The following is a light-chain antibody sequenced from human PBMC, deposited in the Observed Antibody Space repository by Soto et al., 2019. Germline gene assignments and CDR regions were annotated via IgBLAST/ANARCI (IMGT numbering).Light chain of an antibody. CDR1: QRVNSN. CDR2: GAS. Sequence: EKVMTHSPAALSVSPGEKATHSCRASQRVNSNLAWYQRKPGQAPRLLLYGASTRATGIPARFSGSASGTEFTLTISSLQSEDSAVYYCQQYNDWPLTFGGGTKVDIK. V-gene: IGKV3-15*01. J-gene: IGKJ4*01. CDR3: QQYNDWPLT.